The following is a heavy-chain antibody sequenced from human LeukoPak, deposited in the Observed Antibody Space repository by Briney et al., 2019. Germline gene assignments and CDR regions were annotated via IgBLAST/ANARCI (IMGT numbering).Heavy chain of an antibody. Sequence: GASVKVSCKASGDTFSRYAISWVRQAPGQGLEWTGGIIPIFGTANYAQKFQGRVTITADESTSTAYMELSSLRSEDTAVYYCARGRMAGTYVFDSWGQGTLVTVSS. J-gene: IGHJ4*02. CDR3: ARGRMAGTYVFDS. CDR1: GDTFSRYA. V-gene: IGHV1-69*13. CDR2: IIPIFGTA. D-gene: IGHD6-19*01.